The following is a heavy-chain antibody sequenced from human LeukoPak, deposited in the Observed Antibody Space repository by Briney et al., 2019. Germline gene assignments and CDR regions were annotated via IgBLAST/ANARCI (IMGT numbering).Heavy chain of an antibody. Sequence: GGSLRLSCAASGFTFSNYWMSWVRQAPGKGLEWVANIKQDGSEKYYVDSVKGRFTISRDNAKNSLYVQMNSLRPEDTAAYYCVRDRLKGELHHDYWGQGTLVTVSS. CDR3: VRDRLKGELHHDY. D-gene: IGHD3-16*01. V-gene: IGHV3-7*01. CDR1: GFTFSNYW. CDR2: IKQDGSEK. J-gene: IGHJ4*02.